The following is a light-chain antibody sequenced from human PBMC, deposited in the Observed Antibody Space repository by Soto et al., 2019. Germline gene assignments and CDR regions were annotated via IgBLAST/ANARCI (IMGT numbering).Light chain of an antibody. V-gene: IGKV1-5*03. Sequence: DIQMTQSPSTLSVSVGDRVTITCQASQTISSWLAWYQQKQGKAPKLLIYKASTLKSGVPSRFSGSGSGTEGTITISSLKTDDGATYYCQHSNSYSEAFGQGTKVDI. CDR1: QTISSW. CDR2: KAS. CDR3: QHSNSYSEA. J-gene: IGKJ1*01.